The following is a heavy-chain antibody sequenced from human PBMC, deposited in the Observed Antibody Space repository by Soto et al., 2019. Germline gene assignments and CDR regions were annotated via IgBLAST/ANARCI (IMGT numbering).Heavy chain of an antibody. Sequence: GGSLRLSCAASGFTFSSYAMAWVRQAPGKXLEWVSTIYGIGGTTYYADSVKGRFTISRDNSKNTLYLQMTSLRADDTAVYYCAKDAHSMTTVTSGGFLFDYWGQGTLVTVSS. V-gene: IGHV3-23*01. CDR3: AKDAHSMTTVTSGGFLFDY. D-gene: IGHD4-17*01. CDR2: IYGIGGTT. CDR1: GFTFSSYA. J-gene: IGHJ4*02.